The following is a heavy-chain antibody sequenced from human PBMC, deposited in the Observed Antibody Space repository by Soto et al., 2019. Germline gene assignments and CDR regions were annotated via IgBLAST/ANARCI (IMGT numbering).Heavy chain of an antibody. CDR3: ARYPRLDC. CDR2: IYYSGST. Sequence: PSETLSLTCTVSGGSIISYCWSWIRQPPGKGLEWIGYIYYSGSTNYNPSLKSRVTISVDTSKNQFSLKLSSVTAADTAVYFCARYPRLDCWGQGTLVTVSS. J-gene: IGHJ4*02. CDR1: GGSIISYC. V-gene: IGHV4-59*01.